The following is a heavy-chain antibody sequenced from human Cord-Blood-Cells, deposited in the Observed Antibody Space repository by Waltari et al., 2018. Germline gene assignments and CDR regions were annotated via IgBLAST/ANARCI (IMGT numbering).Heavy chain of an antibody. J-gene: IGHJ2*01. CDR2: IYSGGST. Sequence: EVQLVESGGGLVQPGGSLRLSCAASGFTVSCNYIGWVRQAPGKGLEWVSVIYSGGSTYYADSVKGRFTISRHNSKNTLYLQMNSLRAEDTAVYYCARERGPRYFDLWGRGTLVTVSS. D-gene: IGHD3-10*01. V-gene: IGHV3-53*04. CDR1: GFTVSCNY. CDR3: ARERGPRYFDL.